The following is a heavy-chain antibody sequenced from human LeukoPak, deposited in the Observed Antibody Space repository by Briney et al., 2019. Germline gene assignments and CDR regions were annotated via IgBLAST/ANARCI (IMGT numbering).Heavy chain of an antibody. V-gene: IGHV3-23*01. CDR3: AKRGVVIRVILVGFHKEAYYFDS. D-gene: IGHD3-22*01. CDR2: ISGSGGGT. Sequence: GGSLRLSCAVSGITLSNYGMSWVRQAPGKGLECVAGISGSGGGTYYADSVKGRFAISRDNPKNTLYLQMNSLRAEDTAVYFCAKRGVVIRVILVGFHKEAYYFDSWGQGALVTVSS. CDR1: GITLSNYG. J-gene: IGHJ4*02.